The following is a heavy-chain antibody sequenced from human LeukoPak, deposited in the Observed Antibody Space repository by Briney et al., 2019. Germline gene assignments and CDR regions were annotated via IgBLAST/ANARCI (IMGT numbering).Heavy chain of an antibody. D-gene: IGHD6-19*01. V-gene: IGHV4-59*01. Sequence: SETLSLTCTVSGGSISSYYWSWIRQPPGKGLEWIGYIHYSGSTNYNPSLKSRVTISVDTSKNQFSLKLSSVTAADTAVYYCARELAAPYFDYWGQGTLVTVSS. J-gene: IGHJ4*02. CDR3: ARELAAPYFDY. CDR2: IHYSGST. CDR1: GGSISSYY.